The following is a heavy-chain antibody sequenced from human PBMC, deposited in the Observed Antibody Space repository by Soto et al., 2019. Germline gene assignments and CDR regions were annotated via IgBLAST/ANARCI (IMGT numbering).Heavy chain of an antibody. CDR2: INDSGNI. D-gene: IGHD3-10*01. V-gene: IGHV4-34*01. CDR1: GGSFSGYQ. J-gene: IGHJ6*03. CDR3: ARGLIIWFGELSRRGGYYYYMDV. Sequence: QVQLQQWGAGLLKASETLSLTCAVYGGSFSGYQWSWIRQTPGKGLEWIGEINDSGNINYNPSLKIRITILVGTAKKQIPLKLSYVTAADTAVYYCARGLIIWFGELSRRGGYYYYMDVWGKGTTVTVSS.